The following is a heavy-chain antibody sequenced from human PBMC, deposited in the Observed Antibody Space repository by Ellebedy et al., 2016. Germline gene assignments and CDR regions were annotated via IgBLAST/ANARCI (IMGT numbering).Heavy chain of an antibody. V-gene: IGHV3-23*01. J-gene: IGHJ4*02. Sequence: GESLKISCAASGFTFSGYAMSWVRQAPGKGLDWVSGIRGAGGSTDYTDSVKGRFTISRDNSKNTLYLQMNSLRAEDTAVYYCAKDRLDDSSGYSPPEYWGQGTLVTVSS. D-gene: IGHD3-22*01. CDR2: IRGAGGST. CDR1: GFTFSGYA. CDR3: AKDRLDDSSGYSPPEY.